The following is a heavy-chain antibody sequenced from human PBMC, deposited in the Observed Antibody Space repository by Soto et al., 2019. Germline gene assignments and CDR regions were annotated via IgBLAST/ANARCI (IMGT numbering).Heavy chain of an antibody. CDR1: GFTFSSYW. Sequence: EVQLVESGGGLVQPGGSLRLSCAASGFTFSSYWMSWVRQAPGKGLEWVANIKQDGSEKYYVDSVKGRFTISRDNAKNYLYLQMNSLRPGDTVVYYCAREGLDGSPHYYGMDVWGQGTTVTVSS. CDR3: AREGLDGSPHYYGMDV. D-gene: IGHD5-12*01. CDR2: IKQDGSEK. V-gene: IGHV3-7*01. J-gene: IGHJ6*02.